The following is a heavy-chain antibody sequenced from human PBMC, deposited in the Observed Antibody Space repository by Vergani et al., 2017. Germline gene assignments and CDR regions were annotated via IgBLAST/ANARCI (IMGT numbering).Heavy chain of an antibody. V-gene: IGHV3-30*18. J-gene: IGHJ4*02. Sequence: QVQLVESGGGVVQPGRSLRLSCAASGFTFSSYGMHWVRQAPGKGLEWVAVISYDGSNKYYADSVKGRFTISRDNSKNTLYLQMNSLRAEDTAVYYCAKESFAGLNYFDYWGQGTLVTVSS. CDR1: GFTFSSYG. D-gene: IGHD3-16*01. CDR2: ISYDGSNK. CDR3: AKESFAGLNYFDY.